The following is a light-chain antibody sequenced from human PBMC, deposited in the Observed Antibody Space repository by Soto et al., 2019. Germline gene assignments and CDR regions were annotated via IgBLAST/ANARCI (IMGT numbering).Light chain of an antibody. CDR3: SSYISSSTLVV. CDR1: SSDVGGSKY. V-gene: IGLV2-14*03. J-gene: IGLJ2*01. CDR2: DVS. Sequence: QSALAQPASVSGSPGQSITISRTGTSSDVGGSKYVSWYQQHPGKAPKLMIYDVSNRPSGVSDRFSGSKSGNTASLTISGLQAEDEADYYCSSYISSSTLVVFGGGTKLTVL.